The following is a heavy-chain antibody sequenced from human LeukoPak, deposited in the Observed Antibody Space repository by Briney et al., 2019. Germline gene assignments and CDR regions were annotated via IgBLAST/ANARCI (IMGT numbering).Heavy chain of an antibody. Sequence: GGSLRLSCAASGFTFDDYGMSWVRQAPGKGLEWVSGINWNGGSTGYADSVKGRFTISRDNAKNSLYLQMSSLRAEDTAVYYCARDGNIAAAGTGWYYYMDVWGKGTTVTVSS. CDR2: INWNGGST. V-gene: IGHV3-20*04. J-gene: IGHJ6*03. D-gene: IGHD6-13*01. CDR1: GFTFDDYG. CDR3: ARDGNIAAAGTGWYYYMDV.